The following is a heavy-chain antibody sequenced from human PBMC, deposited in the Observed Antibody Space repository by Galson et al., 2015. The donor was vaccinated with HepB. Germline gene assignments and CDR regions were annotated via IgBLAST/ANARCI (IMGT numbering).Heavy chain of an antibody. CDR1: EVTLSDYW. CDR2: INRDGGVT. D-gene: IGHD4-17*01. Sequence: SLRLSCAASEVTLSDYWMHWVRQAPGKGLVWVARINRDGGVTNYADSVKGRFSISRDNSRDTLFLSTTSLRADDAAVYYCATDGLTLTTRSWHFDLWGRGTLVTVSS. J-gene: IGHJ2*01. V-gene: IGHV3-74*01. CDR3: ATDGLTLTTRSWHFDL.